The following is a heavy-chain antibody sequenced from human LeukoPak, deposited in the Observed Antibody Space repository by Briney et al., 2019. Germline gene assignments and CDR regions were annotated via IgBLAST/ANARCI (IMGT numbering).Heavy chain of an antibody. CDR3: AKWTIIAAAGFQH. CDR2: ISGSGGST. Sequence: PGGSLRLSCAASGFTFSNAYMNWVRQAPGKGLEWVSAISGSGGSTYYADSVKGRFTISRDNSKNTLYLQMNSLRAEDTAVYYCAKWTIIAAAGFQHWGQGTLVTVSS. J-gene: IGHJ1*01. CDR1: GFTFSNAY. D-gene: IGHD6-13*01. V-gene: IGHV3-23*01.